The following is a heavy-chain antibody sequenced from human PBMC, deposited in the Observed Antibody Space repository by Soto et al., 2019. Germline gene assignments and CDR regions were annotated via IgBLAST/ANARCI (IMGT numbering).Heavy chain of an antibody. Sequence: PSETLSLTCTVSGGSISSYYWSWIRQHPGKGLEWIGYIYYSGSTYYNPSLKSRVTISVDTSKNQFSLKLSSVTAADTAVYYCARVQGPTYYYYMDVWGKGTTVTVSS. CDR2: IYYSGST. D-gene: IGHD3-10*01. J-gene: IGHJ6*03. CDR1: GGSISSYY. CDR3: ARVQGPTYYYYMDV. V-gene: IGHV4-59*06.